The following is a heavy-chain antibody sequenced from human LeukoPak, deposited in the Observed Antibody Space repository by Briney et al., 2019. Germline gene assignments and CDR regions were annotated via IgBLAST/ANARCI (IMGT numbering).Heavy chain of an antibody. CDR2: FRSKADSYAT. V-gene: IGHV3-73*01. D-gene: IGHD3-16*01. CDR1: GFTFSGAT. Sequence: GGSLKLSCAASGFTFSGATMHWVRQASGKGLEWVGRFRSKADSYATAYAASVKGRFTISRDDSKNTACLQMNSLKTEDTAVYYCTRHLDGMDVWGKGTTVTVSS. J-gene: IGHJ6*04. CDR3: TRHLDGMDV.